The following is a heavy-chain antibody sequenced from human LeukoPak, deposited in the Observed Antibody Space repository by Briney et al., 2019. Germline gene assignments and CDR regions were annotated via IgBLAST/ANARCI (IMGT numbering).Heavy chain of an antibody. D-gene: IGHD6-6*01. CDR3: ARELTIEAPNAFDI. Sequence: ASVKVCCKASGYTFTGYYMHWVRQAPGQGLEWMGWINPNSGGTNYAQKFQGRVTMTRDTSISTAYMELSRLRSDDTAVYYCARELTIEAPNAFDIWGQGTMVTVSS. CDR2: INPNSGGT. CDR1: GYTFTGYY. V-gene: IGHV1-2*02. J-gene: IGHJ3*02.